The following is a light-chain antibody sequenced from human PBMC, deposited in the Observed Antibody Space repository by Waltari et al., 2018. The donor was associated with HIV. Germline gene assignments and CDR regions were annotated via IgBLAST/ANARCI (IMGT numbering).Light chain of an antibody. Sequence: QSVLTQSPPPSGTTGQRVTLYSSGSRYTIGITTIHWFQKRPGTAPTLLLFNANGRPAGVPDRFSGSKSGTSASLAISGLQSEDEANYYCAAWDVTLHGWVFGGGTKVTVL. V-gene: IGLV1-44*01. CDR1: RYTIGITT. CDR2: NAN. CDR3: AAWDVTLHGWV. J-gene: IGLJ3*02.